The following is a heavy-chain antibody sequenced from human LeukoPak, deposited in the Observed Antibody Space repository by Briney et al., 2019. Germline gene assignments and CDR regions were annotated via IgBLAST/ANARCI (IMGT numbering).Heavy chain of an antibody. V-gene: IGHV4-30-2*01. CDR2: IYHSGST. J-gene: IGHJ3*02. D-gene: IGHD6-6*01. CDR3: ARRRRAYSSLRAFDI. CDR1: GGSISSGGYY. Sequence: SETLSLTCTVSGGSISSGGYYWSWIRQPPGKGLEWIGYIYHSGSTYYNPSLKSRVTISVDRSKNQFSLKLSSVTAADTAVYYCARRRRAYSSLRAFDIRGQGTMVTVSS.